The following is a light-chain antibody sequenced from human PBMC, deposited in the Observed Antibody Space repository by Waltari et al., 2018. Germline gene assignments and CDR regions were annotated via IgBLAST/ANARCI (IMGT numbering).Light chain of an antibody. CDR1: QSLTRRD. V-gene: IGKV3-20*01. CDR2: GAS. Sequence: VLTQSPDTLSLSPGERATLSCRASQSLTRRDLAWYQQQTGQAPRLLIDGASNRAAGIPYRFSGSWSGTDFTLTISRLEPEDSAVYYCQQYGSSVMYTFGQGTKLEIK. CDR3: QQYGSSVMYT. J-gene: IGKJ2*01.